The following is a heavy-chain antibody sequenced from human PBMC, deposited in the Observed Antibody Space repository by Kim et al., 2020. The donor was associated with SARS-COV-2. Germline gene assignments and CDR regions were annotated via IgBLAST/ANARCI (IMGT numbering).Heavy chain of an antibody. CDR3: ARGQSVDAY. Sequence: TIYYADSVKGRFTISRDNAKSSLYLQMNSLRAEDTAVYYCARGQSVDAYWGQGTLVTVSS. D-gene: IGHD2-8*01. V-gene: IGHV3-48*03. CDR2: TI. J-gene: IGHJ4*02.